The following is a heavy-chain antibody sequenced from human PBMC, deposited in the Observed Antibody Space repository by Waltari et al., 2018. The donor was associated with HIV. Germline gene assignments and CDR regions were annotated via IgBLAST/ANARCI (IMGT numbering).Heavy chain of an antibody. Sequence: QVQLLQSGSEVKRPGASVKVSCKTSGYPFTDYGISWVRQAPRQGLEWMGWISTYNGNTKFAQTLQARISMTIDTSRHTAYMDLRSLRSDDTADYYCARGDRAFDVWGQGTMVSVSS. CDR3: ARGDRAFDV. D-gene: IGHD1-26*01. V-gene: IGHV1-18*01. CDR2: ISTYNGNT. CDR1: GYPFTDYG. J-gene: IGHJ3*01.